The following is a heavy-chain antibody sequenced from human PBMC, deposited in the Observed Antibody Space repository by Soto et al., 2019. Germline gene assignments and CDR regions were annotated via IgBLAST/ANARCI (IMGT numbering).Heavy chain of an antibody. V-gene: IGHV4-31*03. D-gene: IGHD6-6*01. CDR1: GGSISSGGYY. J-gene: IGHJ6*02. CDR2: IYYSGST. CDR3: ARERGGFIEYSIPHYYSAMDV. Sequence: PSETLSLTCTVSGGSISSGGYYWSWIRQHPGKGLEWIGYIYYSGSTYYNPSLKSRVTISVDTSKNQFSLKLSSVTAADTAVYYCARERGGFIEYSIPHYYSAMDVWAQGTTVTVS.